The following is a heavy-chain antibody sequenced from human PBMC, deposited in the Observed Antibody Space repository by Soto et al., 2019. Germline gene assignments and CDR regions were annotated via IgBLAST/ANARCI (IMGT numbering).Heavy chain of an antibody. J-gene: IGHJ5*02. Sequence: QIQLVQSAAEVKKPGASVKVSCKTSGYTFVSYGISWVRQAPGQGLEWMGWISPYNCNTNFAQRFRGRVTLTTDTSTDIVYMDLGSLTSDDTAVYNFASDQNFFDSSGYYDHWGQGTLITVSS. D-gene: IGHD3-22*01. CDR1: GYTFVSYG. CDR3: ASDQNFFDSSGYYDH. V-gene: IGHV1-18*04. CDR2: ISPYNCNT.